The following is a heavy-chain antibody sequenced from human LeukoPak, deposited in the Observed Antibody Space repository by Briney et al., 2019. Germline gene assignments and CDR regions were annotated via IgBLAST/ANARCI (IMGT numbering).Heavy chain of an antibody. J-gene: IGHJ4*02. V-gene: IGHV3-64*01. CDR3: ASVSSSGWYGY. Sequence: GGSLRLSCAASGFTFSNYAMHWVRQAPGKGLEYVSAISSNGGSTHYASSVKGRFTISRDNSKNTLYLQMGSLRAEDMAVYYCASVSSSGWYGYWGQGTLVTVSS. D-gene: IGHD6-19*01. CDR1: GFTFSNYA. CDR2: ISSNGGST.